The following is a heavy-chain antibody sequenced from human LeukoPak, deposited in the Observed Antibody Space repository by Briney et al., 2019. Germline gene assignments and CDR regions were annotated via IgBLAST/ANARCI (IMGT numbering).Heavy chain of an antibody. CDR2: INYSCKWYN. D-gene: IGHD6-13*01. V-gene: IGHV6-1*01. Sequence: QTLSLTFAISGDSVSSNSADWNWIRQSPSRGLEWLGRINYSCKWYNDHAVSVKSRITINPDTSKNQFSLQLKSVTPEDTALYYCARDMRIAAAGTLYYYYYYGMDVWGQGTTVTVSS. CDR3: ARDMRIAAAGTLYYYYYYGMDV. J-gene: IGHJ6*02. CDR1: GDSVSSNSAD.